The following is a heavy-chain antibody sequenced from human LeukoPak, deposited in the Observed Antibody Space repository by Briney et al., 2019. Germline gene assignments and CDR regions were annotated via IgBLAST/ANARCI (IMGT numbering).Heavy chain of an antibody. J-gene: IGHJ4*02. CDR1: GYTFTSYD. CDR3: ARDLGYGGNGPFGY. Sequence: ASVKVSCKASGYTFTSYDINWVRQATGQGLEWMGWMNPNSGNTGYAQKFQGRVTITRNTSISTAYMELSSLRAEDTAVYYCARDLGYGGNGPFGYWGQGTLGTVSS. V-gene: IGHV1-8*03. CDR2: MNPNSGNT. D-gene: IGHD4-23*01.